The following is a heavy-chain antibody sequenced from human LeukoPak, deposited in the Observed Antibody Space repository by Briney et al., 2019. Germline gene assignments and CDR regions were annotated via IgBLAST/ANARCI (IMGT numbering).Heavy chain of an antibody. D-gene: IGHD5-12*01. CDR1: GYIFTTYW. Sequence: PGESLKISCKGSGYIFTTYWIGWVRQMSGKGLEWLGTIYPGDSDTRYSPSFQGQVTISADKSISTAYLQWSSLKASDTAMYYCASRSNSGYEFFDYWGQGTLVTVSS. J-gene: IGHJ4*02. CDR3: ASRSNSGYEFFDY. CDR2: IYPGDSDT. V-gene: IGHV5-51*01.